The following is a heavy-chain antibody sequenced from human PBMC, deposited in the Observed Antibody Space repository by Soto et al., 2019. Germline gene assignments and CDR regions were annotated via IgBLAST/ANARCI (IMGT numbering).Heavy chain of an antibody. J-gene: IGHJ4*02. CDR3: ARSEATALDY. CDR2: INHSGST. CDR1: GGSFSGYY. V-gene: IGHV4-34*01. Sequence: PSETLSLTCAVYGGSFSGYYWTWIRQPPGTGLEWIGEINHSGSTNYNPSLKSRVTISVDTSKNHFSLQLTSVTAADTAVYYCARSEATALDYWGQGNLVTVSS.